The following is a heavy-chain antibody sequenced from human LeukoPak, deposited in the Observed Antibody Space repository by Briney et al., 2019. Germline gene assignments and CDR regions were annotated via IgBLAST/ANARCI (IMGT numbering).Heavy chain of an antibody. Sequence: ASVKVSCKASGYTFTSYDISWVRQATGQGLEWMGWMNPDTGNTGYAQKFQGRVTMTRDTSTSTVYMELSSLRSEDTAVYYCARVSRYYGSGSPVYYFDYWGQGTLVTVSS. CDR2: MNPDTGNT. CDR1: GYTFTSYD. CDR3: ARVSRYYGSGSPVYYFDY. D-gene: IGHD3-10*01. V-gene: IGHV1-8*01. J-gene: IGHJ4*02.